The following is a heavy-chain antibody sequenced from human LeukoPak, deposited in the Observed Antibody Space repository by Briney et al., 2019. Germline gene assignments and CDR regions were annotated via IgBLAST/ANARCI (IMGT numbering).Heavy chain of an antibody. CDR1: GFTFTTYD. CDR3: GRGHWGLDY. V-gene: IGHV3-11*04. CDR2: ITNTGNSM. Sequence: GGSLRLSCAASGFTFTTYDMSWVRQAPGKGLEWVSYITNTGNSMEYVDSVKGRFTTSRDNSKNSLYLQMNSLRAEDTAVYYCGRGHWGLDYWGQGALVTVSS. D-gene: IGHD7-27*01. J-gene: IGHJ4*02.